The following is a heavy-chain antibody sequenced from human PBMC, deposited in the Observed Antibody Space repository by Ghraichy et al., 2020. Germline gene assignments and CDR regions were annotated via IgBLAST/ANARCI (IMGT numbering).Heavy chain of an antibody. CDR1: GFTFSSYT. CDR3: AKDSNYKAVFYMEV. CDR2: ISGTGGRT. V-gene: IGHV3-23*01. Sequence: GESLNISCEGSGFTFSSYTMNWVRQAPGKGLQWVSGISGTGGRTYYADSVKGRMTISRDNRKKTFYLEINSLRAEDTAIYYCAKDSNYKAVFYMEVWVKGTTVIFSS. D-gene: IGHD5-24*01. J-gene: IGHJ6*03.